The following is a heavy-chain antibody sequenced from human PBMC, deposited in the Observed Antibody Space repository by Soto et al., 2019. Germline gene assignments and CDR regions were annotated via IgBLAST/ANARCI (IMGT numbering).Heavy chain of an antibody. J-gene: IGHJ6*02. Sequence: GASVKVSWKASGYTFTSYGISWVRQAPGQGLEWMGWISAYNGNTNYAQKLQGRVTMTTDTSTSTAYMELGSLRSDDTAVYYCARSKVLWDFWSGYYYGAVPRYGMDVWGQGTTVTVSS. V-gene: IGHV1-18*01. CDR3: ARSKVLWDFWSGYYYGAVPRYGMDV. CDR2: ISAYNGNT. CDR1: GYTFTSYG. D-gene: IGHD3-3*01.